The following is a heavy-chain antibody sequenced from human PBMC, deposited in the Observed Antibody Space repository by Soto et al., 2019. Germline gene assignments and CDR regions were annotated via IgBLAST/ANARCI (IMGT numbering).Heavy chain of an antibody. J-gene: IGHJ4*02. CDR3: AKGLHYYDSSGYLDY. V-gene: IGHV3-9*01. Sequence: EVQLVESGGGLVQPGRSLRLSCAASGFTFDDYAMHWVRQAPGKGLEWVSGISWNSGSIGYADSVKGRFTISRDNAKNSLYLQMNSLRAEDTALYYCAKGLHYYDSSGYLDYWGQGTLVTVSS. CDR1: GFTFDDYA. CDR2: ISWNSGSI. D-gene: IGHD3-22*01.